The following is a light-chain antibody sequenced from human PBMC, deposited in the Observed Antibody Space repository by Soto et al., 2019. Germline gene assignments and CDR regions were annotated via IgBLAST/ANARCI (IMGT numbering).Light chain of an antibody. CDR3: MQGSHWPYT. J-gene: IGKJ2*01. Sequence: DAVMTQSPLSLPVTLGQPASISCRSSQSLVYSDGNTYLSWFQQRPGQSPRRLIYEVSNRDSGVTDRFSGSGSGTDFTLKISRVEAEDVAIYYCMQGSHWPYTFGQGTKLEIK. V-gene: IGKV2-30*01. CDR1: QSLVYSDGNTY. CDR2: EVS.